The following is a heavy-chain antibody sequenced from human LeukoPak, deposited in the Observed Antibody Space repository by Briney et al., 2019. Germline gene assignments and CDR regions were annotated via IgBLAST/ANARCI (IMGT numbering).Heavy chain of an antibody. Sequence: ASVKVSCKASGCTFTGYYMHWVRQAPGQGLEWMGWINPNSGGTNYAQKFQGRVTMTRDTSISTAYMELSRLRSDDTAVYYCARSGTLVVGWFDPWGQGTLVTVSS. J-gene: IGHJ5*02. V-gene: IGHV1-2*02. D-gene: IGHD3-22*01. CDR1: GCTFTGYY. CDR2: INPNSGGT. CDR3: ARSGTLVVGWFDP.